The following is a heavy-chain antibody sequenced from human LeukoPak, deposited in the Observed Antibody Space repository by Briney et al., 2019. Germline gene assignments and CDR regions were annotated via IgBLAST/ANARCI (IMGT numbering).Heavy chain of an antibody. CDR2: IKQDGSEK. CDR3: YYYDSSGYYDAYAFDI. Sequence: GGSLRLSCAASGFTFSSYWMSWVRQAPGKGLEWVANIKQDGSEKYYVDSVKGRFTISRGNAKNSLYLQMNSLRAEDTAVYYCYYYDSSGYYDAYAFDIWGQGTMVTVSS. D-gene: IGHD3-22*01. J-gene: IGHJ3*02. V-gene: IGHV3-7*01. CDR1: GFTFSSYW.